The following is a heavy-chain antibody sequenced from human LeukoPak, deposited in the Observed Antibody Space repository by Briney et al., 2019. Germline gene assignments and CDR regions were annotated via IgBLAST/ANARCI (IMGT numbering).Heavy chain of an antibody. Sequence: GSLRLSCVASGFTFGKYWMGWVRQAPGKGLEWVANIKLDGSEKNYVDSVKGRFTISRDNTKNSLYLQMNSLRAEDTAVFYCARDQYDTWSRRGNFDSWGQGTLVIVSS. CDR3: ARDQYDTWSRRGNFDS. CDR2: IKLDGSEK. V-gene: IGHV3-7*03. D-gene: IGHD3-3*01. CDR1: GFTFGKYW. J-gene: IGHJ4*02.